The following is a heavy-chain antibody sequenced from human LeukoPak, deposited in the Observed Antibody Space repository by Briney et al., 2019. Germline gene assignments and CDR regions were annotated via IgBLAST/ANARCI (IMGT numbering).Heavy chain of an antibody. CDR2: IFSRSESI. D-gene: IGHD5-18*01. CDR3: AKESGYSYGYTYYYYGLDV. CDR1: GFTFDAYT. V-gene: IGHV3-21*01. Sequence: GGSLRLSCAASGFTFDAYTMNWVRQAPGKGLEWVSCIFSRSESIFYADSVKGRFTISRDNAKNSLYLQMDSLRAEDTAVYYCAKESGYSYGYTYYYYGLDVWGQGTTVTVSS. J-gene: IGHJ6*02.